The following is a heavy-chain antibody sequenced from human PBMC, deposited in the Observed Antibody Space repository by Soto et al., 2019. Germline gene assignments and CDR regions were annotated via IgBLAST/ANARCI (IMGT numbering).Heavy chain of an antibody. V-gene: IGHV4-39*01. D-gene: IGHD3-22*01. CDR3: SVLLGYSSPW. CDR2: IYYNGDS. Sequence: QLQLQEAGPGQVNPSETLSLTCNVSGRSISGSTYHWGWIRQPPGKGLVWIGSIYYNGDSYYNPSLRSRVALSVDTSKNQFSLRLNSVTVADTAVYFCSVLLGYSSPWWGQGTLVTVSS. CDR1: GRSISGSTYH. J-gene: IGHJ1*01.